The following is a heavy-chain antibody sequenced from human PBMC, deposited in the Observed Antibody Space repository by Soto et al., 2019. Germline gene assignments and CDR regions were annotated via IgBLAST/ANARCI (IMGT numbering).Heavy chain of an antibody. CDR2: ISSSSSYI. Sequence: EVQLVESGGGLVKPGGSLRLSCAASGFTFSSYSMNWVRQAPGEGLEWVSSISSSSSYIYYADSVKGRFTISRDNAKNSLYLQMNSLRAEDTAVYYCARNYDLLTPPDYWGQGTLVTVSS. J-gene: IGHJ4*02. CDR3: ARNYDLLTPPDY. D-gene: IGHD3-3*01. V-gene: IGHV3-21*01. CDR1: GFTFSSYS.